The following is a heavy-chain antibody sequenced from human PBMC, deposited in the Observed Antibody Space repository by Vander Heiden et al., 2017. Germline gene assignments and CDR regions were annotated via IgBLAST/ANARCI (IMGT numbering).Heavy chain of an antibody. CDR2: ISYDGSNK. V-gene: IGHV3-30*01. CDR1: GFTFSRYA. D-gene: IGHD2-2*01. J-gene: IGHJ3*02. Sequence: QVQLVESGGGVVQPGRSLRLSCAASGFTFSRYAMHWVRQAPGKGLEWVAVISYDGSNKYYADSVKGRFTISRDNSKNTLYLQMNSLRAEDTAVYYCAKADIVRGPAAGEGAFDIWGQGTMVTVSS. CDR3: AKADIVRGPAAGEGAFDI.